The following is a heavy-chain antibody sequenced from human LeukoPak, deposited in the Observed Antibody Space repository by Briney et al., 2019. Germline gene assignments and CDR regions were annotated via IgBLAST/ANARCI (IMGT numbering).Heavy chain of an antibody. D-gene: IGHD2-15*01. Sequence: GGSLRLSRAASGFTPISYSLNWVRPAPGKGVEWVSLISSSSITIYYADSVKGRFTISRDNAEKSLYLQMNSLRAEDTAVYYCARDRGGSYSAIDYWGQGTLVTVSS. CDR1: GFTPISYS. V-gene: IGHV3-48*04. J-gene: IGHJ4*02. CDR2: ISSSSITI. CDR3: ARDRGGSYSAIDY.